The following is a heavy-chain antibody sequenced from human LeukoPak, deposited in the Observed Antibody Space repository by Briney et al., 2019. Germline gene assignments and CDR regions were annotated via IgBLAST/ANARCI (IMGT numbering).Heavy chain of an antibody. CDR1: GYSFTSYW. J-gene: IGHJ4*02. CDR2: IYPGESDT. Sequence: AESLKISCKGSGYSFTSYWIGWVRQMPGKGLEWMGIIYPGESDTRYSASFQGQVTISADKSISTAYLQWSSLKASDTAMYYCARQDGRALYYFDYWGQGALGTVSS. V-gene: IGHV5-51*01. CDR3: ARQDGRALYYFDY. D-gene: IGHD5-24*01.